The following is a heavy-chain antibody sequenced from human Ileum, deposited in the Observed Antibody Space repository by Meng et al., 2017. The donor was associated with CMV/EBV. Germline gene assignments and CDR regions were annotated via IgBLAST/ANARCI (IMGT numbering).Heavy chain of an antibody. Sequence: GGSLRLSCSASGFTFNNYAMTWVRQAPGKGLEWVSTVLGTGPTYYADYVKGRFTISRDDSRNTLNLEMNSLRGEDTAVYYCAKDRLAINMVRGYGMDVWGQGTTVTVSS. CDR1: GFTFNNYA. V-gene: IGHV3-23*01. D-gene: IGHD3-10*01. J-gene: IGHJ6*02. CDR3: AKDRLAINMVRGYGMDV. CDR2: VLGTGPT.